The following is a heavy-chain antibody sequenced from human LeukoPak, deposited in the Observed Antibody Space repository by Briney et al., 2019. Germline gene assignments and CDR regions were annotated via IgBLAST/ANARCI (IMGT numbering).Heavy chain of an antibody. V-gene: IGHV3-30*18. D-gene: IGHD6-19*01. J-gene: IGHJ4*02. CDR1: GFTFSSYG. CDR3: VKNSPYSSGDYFDY. Sequence: GRSLRLSCAASGFTFSSYGMHWVRQAPGKGLEWVAVISYDGSNKYYADSVKGRFTISRDNSKNTLYLQMNSLRAEDTAVYYCVKNSPYSSGDYFDYWGQGTLVTVSS. CDR2: ISYDGSNK.